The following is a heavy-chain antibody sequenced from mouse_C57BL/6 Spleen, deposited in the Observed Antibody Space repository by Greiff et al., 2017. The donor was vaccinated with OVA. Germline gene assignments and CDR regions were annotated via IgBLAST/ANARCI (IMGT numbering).Heavy chain of an antibody. CDR3: TPYYYGSRGFAY. V-gene: IGHV14-4*01. J-gene: IGHJ3*01. CDR2: IDPENGDT. Sequence: VQLQQSGAKTVRPGASVKLSCTASGFNITDYYMHWVKQRPEQGLEWIGWIDPENGDTEYASKFQGKATITADTSSNTAYLQLSSLTSEDTAVYYCTPYYYGSRGFAYWGQGTLVTVSA. D-gene: IGHD1-1*01. CDR1: GFNITDYY.